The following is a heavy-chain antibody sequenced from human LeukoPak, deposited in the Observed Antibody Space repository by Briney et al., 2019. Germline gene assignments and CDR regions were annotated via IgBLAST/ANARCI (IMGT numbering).Heavy chain of an antibody. CDR1: GFTFSSYG. J-gene: IGHJ4*02. CDR3: AKARPTVTDSYYFDY. D-gene: IGHD4-17*01. V-gene: IGHV3-30*18. CDR2: ISYDGSNK. Sequence: GGSLRLSCAASGFTFSSYGMHWVRQAPGKGLEWVAVISYDGSNKYYADSVKGRFTISRDNSKNTLYLQMNSLRAEDTAVYYCAKARPTVTDSYYFDYWGQGTLVTVSP.